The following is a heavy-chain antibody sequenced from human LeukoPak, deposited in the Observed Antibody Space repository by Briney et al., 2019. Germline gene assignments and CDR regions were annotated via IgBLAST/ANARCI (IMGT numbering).Heavy chain of an antibody. CDR3: ARHVGRGPRRIQQWSQLDS. CDR1: GGSISSGGYY. D-gene: IGHD5-18*01. CDR2: IYYSGST. Sequence: PSQTLSLTCTVSGGSISSGGYYWSWIRQHPGKGLEWIGYIYYSGSTYYNPSLKSRVTISVDTSKNQFSLKLSSVTAADTAVYYCARHVGRGPRRIQQWSQLDSWGQGILVTASS. J-gene: IGHJ4*02. V-gene: IGHV4-31*03.